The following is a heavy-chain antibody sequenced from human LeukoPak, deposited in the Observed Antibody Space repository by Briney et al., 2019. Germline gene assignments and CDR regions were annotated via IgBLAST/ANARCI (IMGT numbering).Heavy chain of an antibody. V-gene: IGHV4-39*01. Sequence: PSETLSLTCIVSGGSISSRSYYWDWIRQPPGKGLEWIGNLFDSGNTHYNPSLRSRLTMSVDTSKNQFSLKLSSVTAADTAIYYCARLIPPYYFDSWGQGTPVTVSS. CDR2: LFDSGNT. D-gene: IGHD3-16*01. CDR1: GGSISSRSYY. CDR3: ARLIPPYYFDS. J-gene: IGHJ4*02.